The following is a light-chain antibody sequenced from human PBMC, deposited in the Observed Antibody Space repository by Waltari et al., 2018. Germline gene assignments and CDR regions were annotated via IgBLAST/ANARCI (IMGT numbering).Light chain of an antibody. Sequence: QSVLTQPPSASGTPGQRVTISCSGSSSNIGRHYVYWYQQLPGTAPKLLIYRNKPRPSGVPARFSGSKSGTSASLAISGRRSEDESDYYCAAWDDSLSGLFGGGTKLTVL. CDR3: AAWDDSLSGL. V-gene: IGLV1-47*01. J-gene: IGLJ2*01. CDR2: RNK. CDR1: SSNIGRHY.